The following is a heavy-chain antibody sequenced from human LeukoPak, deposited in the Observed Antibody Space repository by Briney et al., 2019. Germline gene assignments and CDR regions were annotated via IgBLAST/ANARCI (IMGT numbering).Heavy chain of an antibody. CDR3: ATPTSGDGSFLIDY. CDR2: IWYDGSYT. D-gene: IGHD1-26*01. J-gene: IGHJ4*02. V-gene: IGHV3-33*01. Sequence: SGGSLRLSCAASGFTFSSYGMHWVRQAPGKGLEWVAVIWYDGSYTYYAESVKGRFTIARDNSRNTLYLQMSSLRAEDTAVYYCATPTSGDGSFLIDYWGQGTLVTVSS. CDR1: GFTFSSYG.